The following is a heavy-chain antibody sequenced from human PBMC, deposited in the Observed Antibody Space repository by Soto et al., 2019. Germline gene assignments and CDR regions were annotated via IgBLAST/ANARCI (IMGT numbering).Heavy chain of an antibody. D-gene: IGHD3-10*01. V-gene: IGHV1-69*06. CDR3: ARMEPARFGELSL. Sequence: QVQLVQSGAEVKKPGSSVKVSCKASGGTFSSYAISWVRQAPGQGLEWMGGIIPIVGTANYAQKFQGRVKITADKSTSTAYMELSSLTSEDTTVYYCARMEPARFGELSLWGQGTIVTVSS. J-gene: IGHJ3*01. CDR1: GGTFSSYA. CDR2: IIPIVGTA.